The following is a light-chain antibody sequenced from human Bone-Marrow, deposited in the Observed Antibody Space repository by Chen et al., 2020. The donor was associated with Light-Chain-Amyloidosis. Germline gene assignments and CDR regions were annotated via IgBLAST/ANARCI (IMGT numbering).Light chain of an antibody. CDR2: AAS. CDR1: HNVGTY. CDR3: QQSYRIPFT. Sequence: DIQMTQSPSSLSASVGDRVTVTCRASHNVGTYLNWYQQKLGKAPKLLIYAASTLHSGVPSRFSGSGSETDFTLTISSLQPDDFATYYCQQSYRIPFTFGGGTKVDIK. J-gene: IGKJ4*01. V-gene: IGKV1-39*01.